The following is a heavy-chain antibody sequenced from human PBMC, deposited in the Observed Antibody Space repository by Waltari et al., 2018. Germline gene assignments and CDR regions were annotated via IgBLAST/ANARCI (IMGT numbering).Heavy chain of an antibody. CDR2: IIPIYGTA. V-gene: IGHV1-69*13. Sequence: QVQLVQSGAEVKKPGSSVKVSCKASGGTFSSYAISWVRQAPGQGLEWMGGIIPIYGTANYDQKFQSRVTITADESTSTAYMELSSLRSEDTAVYYCARTENSYGRSDYWGQGTLVTVSS. CDR1: GGTFSSYA. J-gene: IGHJ4*02. CDR3: ARTENSYGRSDY. D-gene: IGHD5-18*01.